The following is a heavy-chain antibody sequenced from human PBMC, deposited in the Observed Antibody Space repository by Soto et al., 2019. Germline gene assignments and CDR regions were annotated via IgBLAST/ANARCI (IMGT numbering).Heavy chain of an antibody. CDR1: GGSISSTSYY. CDR3: ARRGRYGDFGRYFDY. CDR2: IYYSGTT. V-gene: IGHV4-39*01. J-gene: IGHJ4*02. D-gene: IGHD4-17*01. Sequence: PSETLSLTCTVSGGSISSTSYYWGWIRQPPGRGLEWIGSIYYSGTTFYNPSLKSRVTIFVDTSKNQFSLKLSSVIAADTAVYYCARRGRYGDFGRYFDYWGQGTLVT.